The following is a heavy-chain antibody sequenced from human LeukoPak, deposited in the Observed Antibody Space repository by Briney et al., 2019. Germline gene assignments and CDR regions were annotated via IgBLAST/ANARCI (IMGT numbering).Heavy chain of an antibody. CDR1: GGSFSGYY. Sequence: SETLSLTCAVYGGSFSGYYWSWIRQPPGKGLEWIGEINHSGSTNYNPSLKSRVTMSVDTSKNQFSLKLDSVTAADTAVYYCARFSNDHGVKFDYWGQGTLVTVSS. D-gene: IGHD4-17*01. J-gene: IGHJ4*02. CDR2: INHSGST. CDR3: ARFSNDHGVKFDY. V-gene: IGHV4-34*01.